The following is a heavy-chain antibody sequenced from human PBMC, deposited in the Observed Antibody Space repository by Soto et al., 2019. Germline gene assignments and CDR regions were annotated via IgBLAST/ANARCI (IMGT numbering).Heavy chain of an antibody. J-gene: IGHJ4*02. V-gene: IGHV4-34*01. CDR1: GGSFGGFG. CDR2: INHSGST. D-gene: IGHD5-12*01. CDR3: ARYSRSTHADY. Sequence: LVMMCLRWGVVGGSFGGFGWRCIRQPPGKGLEWIGEINHSGSTNYNPSLKSRVTISVDTSKNQFSLKLSSVTAADTAVYYCARYSRSTHADYRRQRTPVTVSP.